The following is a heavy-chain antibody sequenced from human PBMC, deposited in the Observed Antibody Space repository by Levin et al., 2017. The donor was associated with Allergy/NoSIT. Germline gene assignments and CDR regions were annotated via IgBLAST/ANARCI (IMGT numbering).Heavy chain of an antibody. D-gene: IGHD1-26*01. CDR1: GFTLSSYW. V-gene: IGHV3-74*01. CDR2: INSDGKST. Sequence: PGGSLRLSCAASGFTLSSYWMHWVRQAPGKGLVWVSRINSDGKSTRYADFVGGRFTISRDNAKNTVYLQMNSLRGEDTAVYYCARLFGYSREKAFDIWGQGTMVTVSS. J-gene: IGHJ3*02. CDR3: ARLFGYSREKAFDI.